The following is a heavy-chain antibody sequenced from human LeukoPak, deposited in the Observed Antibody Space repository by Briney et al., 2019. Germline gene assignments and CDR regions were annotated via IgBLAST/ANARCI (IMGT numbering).Heavy chain of an antibody. CDR2: IGAGTDT. Sequence: PGGSLRLSCAASGFTFRTYDFHWVRQATGRSLEWVSAIGAGTDTYYAASVKGRFTISRENAKNSLFLQMNSLRVEDTAVYYCVWESPSSGGYTYFDFWGQGTLVVVSS. CDR3: VWESPSSGGYTYFDF. CDR1: GFTFRTYD. J-gene: IGHJ4*02. V-gene: IGHV3-13*01. D-gene: IGHD6-25*01.